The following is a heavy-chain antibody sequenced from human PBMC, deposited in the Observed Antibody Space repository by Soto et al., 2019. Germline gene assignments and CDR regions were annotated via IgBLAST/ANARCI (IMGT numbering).Heavy chain of an antibody. D-gene: IGHD3-22*01. CDR2: ISAYNDNT. CDR3: ARDEGPYYHDSTGYIDY. CDR1: DYTFSSYG. Sequence: ASVKVSCKASDYTFSSYGINWVRQAPGQGLEWMGWISAYNDNTNFAQKLQGRVTMTTDTSTNTAYMELRSLRSDDSAVYYCARDEGPYYHDSTGYIDYWGRGTLVTVSS. V-gene: IGHV1-18*01. J-gene: IGHJ4*02.